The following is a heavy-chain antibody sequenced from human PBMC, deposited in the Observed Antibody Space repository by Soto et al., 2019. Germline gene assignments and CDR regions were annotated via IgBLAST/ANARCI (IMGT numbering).Heavy chain of an antibody. Sequence: SETLSLTCSVSGGSISYNSYYWGWIRQPPGKGLEWVGGIFYTGTTYYSPSLKDRVTISVDTSKNSFSLNLTSVTAADTAVYFCARLVVVAPVANAWGQGXLVPVYS. CDR3: ARLVVVAPVANA. CDR1: GGSISYNSYY. D-gene: IGHD2-2*01. J-gene: IGHJ5*02. V-gene: IGHV4-39*02. CDR2: IFYTGTT.